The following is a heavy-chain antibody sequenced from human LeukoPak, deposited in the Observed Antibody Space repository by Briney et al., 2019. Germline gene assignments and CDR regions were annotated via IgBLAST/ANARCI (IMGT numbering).Heavy chain of an antibody. CDR3: ARVGSTWYFDF. V-gene: IGHV1-18*01. Sequence: ASVKVSCKASGYTFTSYGIGWVRQAPGQGLEWMGWISAYNGNTNYAQKLQGRVTMTTDTSTSTAYMDLTSLRSDDTAVYYCARVGSTWYFDFWGQGTLVTVSS. CDR1: GYTFTSYG. D-gene: IGHD6-13*01. CDR2: ISAYNGNT. J-gene: IGHJ4*02.